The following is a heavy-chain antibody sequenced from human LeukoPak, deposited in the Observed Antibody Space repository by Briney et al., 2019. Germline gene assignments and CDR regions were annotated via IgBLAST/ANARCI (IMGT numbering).Heavy chain of an antibody. V-gene: IGHV4-39*07. J-gene: IGHJ5*02. CDR3: ARAPAAGWFDP. CDR2: INHSGST. CDR1: GGSISSSSYY. Sequence: SETLSLTCTVSGGSISSSSYYWGWIRQPPGKGLEWIGEINHSGSTNYNPSLKSRVTISVDTSKNQFSLKLSSVTAADTAVYYCARAPAAGWFDPWGQGTLVTVSS. D-gene: IGHD2-15*01.